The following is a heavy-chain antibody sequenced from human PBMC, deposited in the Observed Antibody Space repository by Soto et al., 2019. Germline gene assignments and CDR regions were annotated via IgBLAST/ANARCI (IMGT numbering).Heavy chain of an antibody. CDR2: ISGSGGST. CDR1: GFSFSTYS. D-gene: IGHD3-3*01. Sequence: GGSLRLSCAASGFSFSTYSMNWVRQAPGEGLEWISYISGSGGSTYYADSVKGRFTISRDNSKNTLYLQMNSLRAEDTAVYYCAKALGAITIFGVVTPHYFDYWGQGTLVTVSS. J-gene: IGHJ4*02. CDR3: AKALGAITIFGVVTPHYFDY. V-gene: IGHV3-23*01.